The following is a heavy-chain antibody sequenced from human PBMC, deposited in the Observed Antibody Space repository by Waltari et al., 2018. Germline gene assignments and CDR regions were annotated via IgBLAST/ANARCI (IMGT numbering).Heavy chain of an antibody. V-gene: IGHV1-69*02. CDR2: IIPILGIA. CDR3: ASISVGATTGVDY. CDR1: GGTFSSYT. J-gene: IGHJ4*02. D-gene: IGHD1-26*01. Sequence: QVQLVQSGAEVKKPGSSVKVSCKASGGTFSSYTISWVRQAPGQGLEWMGRIIPILGIANDAQKFQGRVTITADKSTSTAYMELSSLRSEDTAVYYCASISVGATTGVDYWGQGTLVTVSS.